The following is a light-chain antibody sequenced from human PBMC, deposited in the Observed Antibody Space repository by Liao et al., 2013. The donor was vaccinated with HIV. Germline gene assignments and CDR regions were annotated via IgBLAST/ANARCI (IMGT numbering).Light chain of an antibody. CDR1: NIGNKN. J-gene: IGLJ2*01. CDR3: QAWDRSTVI. V-gene: IGLV3-21*01. CDR2: YDT. Sequence: SYELTQPPSVSVAPGKTARITCGGNNIGNKNVHWYQQKPGQAPVVVIYYDTDRPSGIPERFSGSNSGNTAILTISRVEAGDEADYYCQAWDRSTVIFGGGTKLTVL.